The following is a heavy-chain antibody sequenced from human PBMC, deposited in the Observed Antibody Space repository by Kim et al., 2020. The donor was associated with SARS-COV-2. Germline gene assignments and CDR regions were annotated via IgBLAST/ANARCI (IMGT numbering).Heavy chain of an antibody. CDR3: ARGGYDFWSGYYPTPYYYYYGMDV. D-gene: IGHD3-3*01. V-gene: IGHV4-31*03. J-gene: IGHJ6*02. CDR2: IYYSGST. CDR1: GGSISSGGYY. Sequence: SETLSLTGTVSGGSISSGGYYWSWIRQHPGKGLEWIGYIYYSGSTYYNPSLKSRVTISVDTSKNQFSLKLSSVTAADTAVYYCARGGYDFWSGYYPTPYYYYYGMDVWGQGTTVTVSS.